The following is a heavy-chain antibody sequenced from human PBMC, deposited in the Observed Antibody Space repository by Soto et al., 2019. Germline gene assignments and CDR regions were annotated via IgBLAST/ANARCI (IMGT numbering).Heavy chain of an antibody. CDR1: GYRFPSYG. V-gene: IGHV1-18*01. J-gene: IGHJ4*02. CDR2: VNPDNHNT. Sequence: QVQLVQSGPEVKKPGASVKVSCKVSGYRFPSYGINWVRQAPGQGLEWVGWVNPDNHNTNYAQNLQHRVSLTTDTPTNTAFVELRDLTSDDTAVYYCARVRFGDAFDYWGQGTLVTVSS. D-gene: IGHD4-17*01. CDR3: ARVRFGDAFDY.